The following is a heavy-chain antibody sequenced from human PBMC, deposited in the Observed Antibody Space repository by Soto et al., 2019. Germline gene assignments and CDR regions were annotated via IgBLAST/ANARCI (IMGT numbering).Heavy chain of an antibody. CDR2: INHSGST. V-gene: IGHV4-34*01. J-gene: IGHJ6*03. Sequence: TSETLSLTCAVYGGSFSGYYWSWIRQPPGKGLEWIGEINHSGSTNYNPSLKSRVTISVDTSKNQFSLKLSSVTAADTAVYYCARGVGAHTRRYCSGGSCYSGYYYMDVWGKGTTVTVSS. CDR3: ARGVGAHTRRYCSGGSCYSGYYYMDV. CDR1: GGSFSGYY. D-gene: IGHD2-15*01.